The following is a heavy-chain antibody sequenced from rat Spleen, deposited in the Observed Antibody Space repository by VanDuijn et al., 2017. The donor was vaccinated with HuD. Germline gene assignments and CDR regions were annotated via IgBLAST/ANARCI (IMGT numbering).Heavy chain of an antibody. V-gene: IGHV5-17*01. CDR3: ARHYYYDGYWFAY. D-gene: IGHD1-12*03. CDR1: GXXXSDXX. CDR2: IIYDDTT. J-gene: IGHJ3*01. Sequence: EVQLVESGGGLVQPGXXLKLSXXXSGXXXSDXXXAXXXQAQKKGLEWVATIIYDDTTYYRDSVKGRFTISRDNAKSTLYRQMDGLRSEDTATYYCARHYYYDGYWFAYWGQGTLVTVSS.